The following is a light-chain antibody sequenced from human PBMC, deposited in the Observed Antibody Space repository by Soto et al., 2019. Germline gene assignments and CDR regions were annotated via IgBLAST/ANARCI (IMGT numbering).Light chain of an antibody. Sequence: QSVLTQPASVSGSPGQSITISCTGTSSDVGGYDVVSWYQQHAGRAPKLLIYEVTNRPSGVSDRFSGSKSGNTASLTISGLQTEDEADYYCSSHAGSSAFYVFGTGTKVTVL. CDR3: SSHAGSSAFYV. V-gene: IGLV2-14*01. CDR2: EVT. J-gene: IGLJ1*01. CDR1: SSDVGGYDV.